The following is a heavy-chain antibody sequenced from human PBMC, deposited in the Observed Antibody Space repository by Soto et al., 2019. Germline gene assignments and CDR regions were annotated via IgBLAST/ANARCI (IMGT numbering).Heavy chain of an antibody. CDR1: GFTFNSYA. Sequence: QVQLVESGGGVVQPGRSLRLSCAASGFTFNSYAMHWVRQAPGKGLEWVAVISYDGSNKYYADSVKGRFTISRDNSKNTLYLQMNSLRAEDTAVYYCASHHRSSSWYEDYWGQGTLVTVSS. CDR2: ISYDGSNK. CDR3: ASHHRSSSWYEDY. V-gene: IGHV3-30-3*01. D-gene: IGHD6-13*01. J-gene: IGHJ4*02.